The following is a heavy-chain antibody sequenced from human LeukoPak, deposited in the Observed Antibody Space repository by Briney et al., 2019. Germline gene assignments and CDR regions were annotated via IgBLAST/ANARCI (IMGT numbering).Heavy chain of an antibody. D-gene: IGHD2-15*01. CDR2: IYISGST. CDR1: GGSISSYY. J-gene: IGHJ3*02. CDR3: ARDGGIVVAHANAFDI. V-gene: IGHV4-4*07. Sequence: PSETLSLTCTVSGGSISSYYWSWIRQPPGKGLEWIGRIYISGSTNYNPSLKSRVTMSVDTSKNQFSLKLTSVTAADTAVYYCARDGGIVVAHANAFDIWGQGTMVTVSS.